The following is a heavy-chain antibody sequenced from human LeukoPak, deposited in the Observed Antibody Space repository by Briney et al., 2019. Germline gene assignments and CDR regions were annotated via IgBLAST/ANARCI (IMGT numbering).Heavy chain of an antibody. J-gene: IGHJ6*02. CDR2: INRDGSER. Sequence: GSLRLSCAASGFTVSSTYMSWVRQAPGKGLEWVANINRDGSERYYVDSVKGRFTISRDDAKSSLYLQMNSLRAEDTAVYYCARRNAMDVWGQGTTVIVFS. V-gene: IGHV3-7*03. CDR1: GFTVSSTY. CDR3: ARRNAMDV.